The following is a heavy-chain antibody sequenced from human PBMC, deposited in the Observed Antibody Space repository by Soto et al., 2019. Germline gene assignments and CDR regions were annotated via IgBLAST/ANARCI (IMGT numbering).Heavy chain of an antibody. CDR3: ARRKPQGVDTAMPLDY. Sequence: PSETLSLTCAVSGGSISSSNWWIWVRQPPGKGLEWIWEIYHSGSTNYNPSLKSRVTISVDTPKNQFSLKLSSVTAADTAVYYCARRKPQGVDTAMPLDYWGQGTLVTVSS. V-gene: IGHV4-4*02. CDR1: GGSISSSNW. CDR2: IYHSGST. J-gene: IGHJ4*02. D-gene: IGHD5-18*01.